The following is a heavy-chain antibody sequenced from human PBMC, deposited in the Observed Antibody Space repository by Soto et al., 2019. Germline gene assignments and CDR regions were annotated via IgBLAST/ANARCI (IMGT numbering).Heavy chain of an antibody. CDR3: ARGGGGRFLEWLSESYYYYMDV. CDR1: GFTFSSYW. D-gene: IGHD3-3*01. Sequence: EVQLVESGGGLVQPGGSLRLSCAASGFTFSSYWMSWFRQAPGKGLEWVANIKQDGSEKYYVDSVKGRFTISRDNAKNSLYLQMNSLRAEDTAVYYCARGGGGRFLEWLSESYYYYMDVWGKGTTVTVSS. V-gene: IGHV3-7*04. J-gene: IGHJ6*03. CDR2: IKQDGSEK.